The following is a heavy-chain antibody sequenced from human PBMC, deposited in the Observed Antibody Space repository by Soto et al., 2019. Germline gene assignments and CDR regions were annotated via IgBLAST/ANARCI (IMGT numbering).Heavy chain of an antibody. CDR1: GYTFTSYG. J-gene: IGHJ5*02. D-gene: IGHD3-10*01. CDR2: VNPYNGNT. CDR3: ARGRITLIRGVIIFNWFDP. V-gene: IGHV1-18*01. Sequence: ASVKVSCKASGYTFTSYGISWVRQAPGQGLEWMGWVNPYNGNTNYAQKLQGRVTMTTDTSTSTAYMELRSLRSDDTAVYYCARGRITLIRGVIIFNWFDPWGQGTLITVSS.